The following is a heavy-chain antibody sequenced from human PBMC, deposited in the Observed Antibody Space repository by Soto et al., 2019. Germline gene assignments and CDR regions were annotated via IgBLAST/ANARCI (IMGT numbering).Heavy chain of an antibody. V-gene: IGHV3-21*06. Sequence: EVRLVESGGGLVKPGGSLRLSCAASGFTFNKYSMNWVRQAPGKGLEWVSSITSKTGDQYYAASVKGRFIISRDNTKNSLSLQVTSLRDEDTAVYYCARDLMPNDRGLGDLAYWGQGTLVTVSS. J-gene: IGHJ4*02. D-gene: IGHD3-22*01. CDR1: GFTFNKYS. CDR2: ITSKTGDQ. CDR3: ARDLMPNDRGLGDLAY.